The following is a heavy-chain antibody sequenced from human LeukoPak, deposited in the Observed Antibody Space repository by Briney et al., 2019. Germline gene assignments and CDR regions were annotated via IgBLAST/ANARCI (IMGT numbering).Heavy chain of an antibody. V-gene: IGHV4-39*02. D-gene: IGHD4-17*01. Sequence: SEALSLSCSVSVVSTGSQNYYWAWIRQPPGKGLEWIGNIYHTRIAYYSAPLKSRVTISIDTSKDHFSLRLTYLTAADTAVYYCARLRDYGNLFFYFYMDVWGKGATVTVSS. J-gene: IGHJ6*03. CDR1: VVSTGSQNYY. CDR3: ARLRDYGNLFFYFYMDV. CDR2: IYHTRIA.